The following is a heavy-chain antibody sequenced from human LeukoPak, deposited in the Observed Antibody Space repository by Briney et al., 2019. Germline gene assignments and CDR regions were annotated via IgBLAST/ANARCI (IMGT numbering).Heavy chain of an antibody. CDR3: ARAVGATRVIDYYYYYMDV. CDR2: ISYDGSNK. CDR1: GFTFSSYG. V-gene: IGHV3-33*05. D-gene: IGHD1-26*01. J-gene: IGHJ6*03. Sequence: PGGSLRLSCAASGFTFSSYGMHWVRQAPGKGLEWVAFISYDGSNKDYADSVKGRFTVSRDNSKNILFLQMNTLRAEDTAVYYCARAVGATRVIDYYYYYMDVWGKGTTVTVSS.